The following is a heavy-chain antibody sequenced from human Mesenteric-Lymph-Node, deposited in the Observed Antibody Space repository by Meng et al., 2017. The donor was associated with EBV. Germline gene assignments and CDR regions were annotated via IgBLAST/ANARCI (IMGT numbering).Heavy chain of an antibody. CDR2: SNQSGST. D-gene: IGHD4-11*01. J-gene: IGHJ5*02. CDR1: GGSFSGYY. Sequence: VAGIVPPLETPPLTCPVYGGSFSGYYWTWIRQSPGKGLEWIGESNQSGSTSYNPSLKSRVTISVDTSQNQFSLKLSSVTAADTAVYYCARGKTVGRSPWFDPWGQGTLVTVSS. V-gene: IGHV4-34*01. CDR3: ARGKTVGRSPWFDP.